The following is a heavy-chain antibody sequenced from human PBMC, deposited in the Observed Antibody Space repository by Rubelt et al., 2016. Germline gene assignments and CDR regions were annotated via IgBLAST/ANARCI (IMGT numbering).Heavy chain of an antibody. Sequence: QVQLQESGPALVRPSQTLSLTCTVSGESVNSGGSYWSWIRQHPRKGLEWIGYISHTGTTYYSPSLKSRITISLDTSENQFSLKLSSATAADTAVYYCVRERATVTTLFDYWGQGTLVTVSS. CDR1: GESVNSGGSY. V-gene: IGHV4-31*03. CDR3: VRERATVTTLFDY. J-gene: IGHJ4*02. CDR2: ISHTGTT. D-gene: IGHD4-17*01.